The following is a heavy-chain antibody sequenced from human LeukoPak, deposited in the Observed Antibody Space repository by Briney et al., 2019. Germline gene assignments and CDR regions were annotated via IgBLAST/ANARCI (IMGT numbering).Heavy chain of an antibody. Sequence: PGGSLRLSCAASGFTFSSYGVHWVRQAPGKGLEWVALISYDGSNKYYADSGKGRFTISRDNSKNTLYLQMNSLRTEDTAVYYCARDGTGRLYLEYWGQGTLVTVSS. CDR1: GFTFSSYG. CDR2: ISYDGSNK. V-gene: IGHV3-30*03. J-gene: IGHJ4*02. D-gene: IGHD3/OR15-3a*01. CDR3: ARDGTGRLYLEY.